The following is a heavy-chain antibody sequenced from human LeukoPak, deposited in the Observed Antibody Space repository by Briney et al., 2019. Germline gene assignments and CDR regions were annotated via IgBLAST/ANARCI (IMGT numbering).Heavy chain of an antibody. CDR1: GFTFSSYE. V-gene: IGHV3-48*03. D-gene: IGHD3-22*01. CDR2: ISSSGSTK. Sequence: GGSLRLSCAASGFTFSSYEMNWVRQAPGKGLEWVSYISSSGSTKYYADSVKGRFTIARDNAKNSLYLQMNRLRAKDTSFYYCSRVHYDDSSGYLGWFDPWGEGTLVTVSS. J-gene: IGHJ5*02. CDR3: SRVHYDDSSGYLGWFDP.